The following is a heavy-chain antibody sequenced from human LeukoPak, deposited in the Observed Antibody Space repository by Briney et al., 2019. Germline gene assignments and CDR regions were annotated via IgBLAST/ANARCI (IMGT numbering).Heavy chain of an antibody. CDR1: GFAVSNDY. V-gene: IGHV3-53*01. CDR3: ARDRPWGGLNGFDY. CDR2: IHTDGAT. Sequence: GGSLRLSCAASGFAVSNDYMSWVRQAPGKGLEWVPVIHTDGATYYAASVKGRFTISRDFSKNTLYLRMNSLRAEDTAIYYCARDRPWGGLNGFDYWGQGTLVTVAS. D-gene: IGHD3-3*01. J-gene: IGHJ4*02.